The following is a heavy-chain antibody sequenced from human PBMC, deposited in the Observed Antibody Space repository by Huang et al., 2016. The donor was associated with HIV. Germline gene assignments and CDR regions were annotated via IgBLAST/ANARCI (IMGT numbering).Heavy chain of an antibody. CDR1: GYTFTTYS. Sequence: QVQLVQSGSELRKPGASVKVSCKASGYTFTTYSLIWVRQAPGQGLEWMCWINTKPGKPTYAQGFTGRFVFSLDTTVNTAYLQISSLKTDDTAKYFCARYRLTGTFLDSWGQGTQFTVSS. V-gene: IGHV7-4-1*02. CDR3: ARYRLTGTFLDS. D-gene: IGHD3-9*01. J-gene: IGHJ4*02. CDR2: INTKPGKP.